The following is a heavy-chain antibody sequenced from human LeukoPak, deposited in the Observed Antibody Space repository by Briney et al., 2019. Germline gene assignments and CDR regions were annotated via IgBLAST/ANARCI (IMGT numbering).Heavy chain of an antibody. CDR3: AILGSGYCSGGSCLPTFDY. CDR2: IIPIFGTA. D-gene: IGHD2-15*01. J-gene: IGHJ4*02. V-gene: IGHV1-69*05. Sequence: SVKVSCKASGGTFSSYAISWVRQAPGQGHEWMGGIIPIFGTANYAQKFQGRVTITTDESTSTAYMELSSLRSEDTAVYYCAILGSGYCSGGSCLPTFDYWGQGTLVTVSS. CDR1: GGTFSSYA.